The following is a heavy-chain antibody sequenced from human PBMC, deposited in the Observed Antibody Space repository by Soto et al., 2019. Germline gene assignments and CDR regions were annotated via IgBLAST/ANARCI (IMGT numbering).Heavy chain of an antibody. CDR1: GGSISSSNW. J-gene: IGHJ6*02. CDR3: ARELLWFGESSYYYGMDV. Sequence: SETLSLTCAVSGGSISSSNWWSWFRRPPGKGLEWIGEIYHSGSTNYNPSLKSRVTISVDKSKNQFSLKLSSVTAADTAVYYCARELLWFGESSYYYGMDVWGQGTTVTVSS. CDR2: IYHSGST. D-gene: IGHD3-10*01. V-gene: IGHV4-4*02.